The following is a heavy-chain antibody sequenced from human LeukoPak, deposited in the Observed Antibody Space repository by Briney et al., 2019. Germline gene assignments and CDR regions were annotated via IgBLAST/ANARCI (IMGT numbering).Heavy chain of an antibody. V-gene: IGHV4-34*01. J-gene: IGHJ4*02. CDR3: AGNARASSDY. CDR2: INHSGST. D-gene: IGHD2-2*01. CDR1: GGSFSGYY. Sequence: SETLSLTCAVYGGSFSGYYRSWIRQPPGKGLEWIGEINHSGSTNYNPPLKSRVTISVDTSKNQLSLKLSSVTAADTAVYYCAGNARASSDYWGQGTLVTVSS.